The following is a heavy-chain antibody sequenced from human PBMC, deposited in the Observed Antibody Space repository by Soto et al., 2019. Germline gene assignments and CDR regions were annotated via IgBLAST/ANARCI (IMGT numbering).Heavy chain of an antibody. CDR3: AKEGGLSGSYYISSSYYFDY. CDR1: GFTFSSYR. D-gene: IGHD1-26*01. Sequence: PGGSLRLSCVASGFTFSSYRMHWVRQAPGKGLEWVAIISYDGSNTYYADSVKGRFTISRDNSKNTLYLQMNSLRAEDTSVYYCAKEGGLSGSYYISSSYYFDYWGQGTLVTVSS. V-gene: IGHV3-30*18. J-gene: IGHJ4*02. CDR2: ISYDGSNT.